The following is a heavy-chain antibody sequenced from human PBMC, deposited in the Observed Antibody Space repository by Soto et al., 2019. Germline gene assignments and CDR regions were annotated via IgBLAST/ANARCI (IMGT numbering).Heavy chain of an antibody. CDR2: IYYTAST. J-gene: IGHJ4*02. CDR1: GGSTTSGDYY. D-gene: IGHD1-26*01. V-gene: IGHV4-30-4*01. Sequence: QVQLQESGPGLVKPSQTLSLTCTVSGGSTTSGDYYWSWSRQPPGKGLEWIAYIYYTASTYYNPSLKSRVTLSVDTSKNQFSLRLSAVTSADTAVYYCARGAAPFAYWGQGTLVTVSS. CDR3: ARGAAPFAY.